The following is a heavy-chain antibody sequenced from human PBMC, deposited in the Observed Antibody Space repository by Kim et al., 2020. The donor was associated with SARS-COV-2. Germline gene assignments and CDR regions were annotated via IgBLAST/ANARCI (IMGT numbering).Heavy chain of an antibody. CDR2: ISCNSSSI. V-gene: IGHV3-9*01. CDR1: GFTFGDYA. J-gene: IGHJ4*02. CDR3: AKAFRFIAVGGKLTFNY. Sequence: GGSLRLSCAASGFTFGDYAMHWVRQAPGKGLEWVSGISCNSSSICYADSVKGRFTISRDNAKNSLYLQMNSLRAEDTALYYCAKAFRFIAVGGKLTFNYWGQGTLVTVSS. D-gene: IGHD6-19*01.